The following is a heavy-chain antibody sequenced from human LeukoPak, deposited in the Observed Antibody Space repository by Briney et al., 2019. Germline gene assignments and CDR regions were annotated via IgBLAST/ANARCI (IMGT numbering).Heavy chain of an antibody. CDR2: INNDGGST. J-gene: IGHJ5*02. CDR1: GFTFSNFW. D-gene: IGHD3-3*01. CDR3: ARDSFVTISGGWNWFDP. V-gene: IGHV3-74*01. Sequence: PGGSLRLSCAASGFTFSNFWRHWVRQAPGKGLVWVSRINNDGGSTAYADSVKGRFTISRDNAKNTLYLQMNSLRAEDTAVYYCARDSFVTISGGWNWFDPWGQGTLVTVSS.